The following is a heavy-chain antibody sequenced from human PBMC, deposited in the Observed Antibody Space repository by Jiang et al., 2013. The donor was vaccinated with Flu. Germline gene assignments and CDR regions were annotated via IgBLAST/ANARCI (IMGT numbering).Heavy chain of an antibody. D-gene: IGHD1-1*01. CDR3: ARVQNAGRGPVVDP. J-gene: IGHJ5*02. V-gene: IGHV6-1*01. Sequence: TLSLTCAISGDSVSSNSAAWNWIRQSPSRGLEWLGRTYYRSKWYNDYAVSVKSRITINPDTSENQFSLQLNSVTPEDTAVYYCARVQNAGRGPVVDPWGQGTLVTVSS. CDR1: GDSVSSNSAA. CDR2: TYYRSKWYN.